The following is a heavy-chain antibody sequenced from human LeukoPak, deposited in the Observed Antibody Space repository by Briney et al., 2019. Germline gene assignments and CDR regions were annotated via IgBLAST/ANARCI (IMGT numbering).Heavy chain of an antibody. V-gene: IGHV4-4*09. J-gene: IGHJ5*02. Sequence: PSETLSLTCTVSGGSISSYYWSWIRQPPGKGLEWIGYIYTSGSTNYNPSLKSRVTISVDTSKNQFSLKLSSVTAADTAVYYCARLTGDDVGGNWFDPWGQGTLVTVSS. CDR3: ARLTGDDVGGNWFDP. D-gene: IGHD3-16*01. CDR1: GGSISSYY. CDR2: IYTSGST.